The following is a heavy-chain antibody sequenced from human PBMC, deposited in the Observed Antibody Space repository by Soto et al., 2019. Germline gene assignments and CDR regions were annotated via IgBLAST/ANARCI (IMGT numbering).Heavy chain of an antibody. D-gene: IGHD3-10*01. CDR3: ARQGGEYNTMSDY. J-gene: IGHJ4*02. Sequence: GESLKISCKGSGYTFSKYWIGWVLQTPGKGLEWMGMIYPGDSDARYSPSFEGQVTFSVDKSINTAYLQWNSLKASDTAMYYCARQGGEYNTMSDYWGQGTPVTVSS. CDR1: GYTFSKYW. V-gene: IGHV5-51*01. CDR2: IYPGDSDA.